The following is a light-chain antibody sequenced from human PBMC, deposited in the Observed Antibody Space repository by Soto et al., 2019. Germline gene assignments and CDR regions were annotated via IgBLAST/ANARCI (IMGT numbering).Light chain of an antibody. CDR2: GVV. V-gene: IGLV2-11*01. J-gene: IGLJ1*01. Sequence: QSALTQPRSVSGSPGQSVTISCTGTGNDVGAYNYVSWYQQHPGRPPKLLIYGVVRWPSGVPDRFSGSKSGNTASLTISGLQDEEEADYFSCSNEGGYTYLFGTGTKVTV. CDR3: CSNEGGYTYL. CDR1: GNDVGAYNY.